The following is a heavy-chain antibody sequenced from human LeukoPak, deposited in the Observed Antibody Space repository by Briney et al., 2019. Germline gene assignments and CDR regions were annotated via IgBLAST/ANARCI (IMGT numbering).Heavy chain of an antibody. CDR3: ARVPPTVGSSDI. J-gene: IGHJ3*02. D-gene: IGHD5/OR15-5a*01. V-gene: IGHV3-21*01. CDR2: ISSSSSYI. CDR1: GFTFSSYS. Sequence: GGSLRLSCAASGFTFSSYSMNWVRQAPGKGLEWVSSISSSSSYIYYADSVKGRFTISRDNAKNSLYLQMNSLRAEDTAVYYCARVPPTVGSSDIWGQGTMVTVSS.